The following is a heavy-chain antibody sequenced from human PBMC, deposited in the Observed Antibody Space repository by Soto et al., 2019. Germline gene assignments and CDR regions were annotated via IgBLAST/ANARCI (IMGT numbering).Heavy chain of an antibody. V-gene: IGHV1-69*13. D-gene: IGHD6-19*01. CDR3: ASSTSGGSGPSPAVDY. Sequence: SVKVSCKASGGTFSSYAISWVRQAPGQGLEWMGGIIPIFGTANYAQKFQGRVTITADESTSTAYMELSSLRSEDTAVYYCASSTSGGSGPSPAVDYWGQGTLVTVSS. J-gene: IGHJ4*02. CDR2: IIPIFGTA. CDR1: GGTFSSYA.